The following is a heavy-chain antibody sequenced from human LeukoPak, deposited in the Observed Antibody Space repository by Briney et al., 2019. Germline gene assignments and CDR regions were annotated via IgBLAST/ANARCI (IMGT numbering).Heavy chain of an antibody. V-gene: IGHV3-23*01. CDR2: ISGSGGGP. CDR1: GFTFSKYA. J-gene: IGHJ4*02. Sequence: GGSLRLSCAASGFTFSKYAMSWVRQAPGKGLEWVSGISGSGGGPYYADSVKGRFTISRDNAKNSLYLQMNSLRAEDTALYYCARGEQLGPFDYWGQGTLVTVSS. CDR3: ARGEQLGPFDY. D-gene: IGHD6-6*01.